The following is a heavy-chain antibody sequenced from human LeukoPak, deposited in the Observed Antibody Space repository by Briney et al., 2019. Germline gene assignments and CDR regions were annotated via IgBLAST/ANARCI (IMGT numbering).Heavy chain of an antibody. CDR1: GGSISSYY. CDR2: IYTSGST. J-gene: IGHJ6*03. Sequence: SETLSLTCTVSGGSISSYYWSWIRQPAGKGLEWIGRIYTSGSTNYNPSLKSRVTMSVDTSKNQFSLKLSSVTAADTAVYYCARAGGRGYCSSTSCYNGGYYYYYMDVWGKGTTVTVSS. D-gene: IGHD2-2*02. V-gene: IGHV4-4*07. CDR3: ARAGGRGYCSSTSCYNGGYYYYYMDV.